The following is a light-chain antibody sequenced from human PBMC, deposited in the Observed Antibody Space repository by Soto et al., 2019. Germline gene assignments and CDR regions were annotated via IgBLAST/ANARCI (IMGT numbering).Light chain of an antibody. Sequence: DIQMTQSPSSLFASVGDRVTITCRASQSISSYLNWYQQKPGKAPKLLIYAASSLQSGVPSRFSGTESGTDFTRTISILQPEDCATYYCRQRYNNPQTFGQGTKVDIK. CDR2: AAS. J-gene: IGKJ1*01. CDR1: QSISSY. V-gene: IGKV1-39*01. CDR3: RQRYNNPQT.